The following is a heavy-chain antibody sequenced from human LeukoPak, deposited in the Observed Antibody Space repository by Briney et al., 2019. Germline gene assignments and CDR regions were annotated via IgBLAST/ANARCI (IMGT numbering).Heavy chain of an antibody. D-gene: IGHD3-22*01. CDR2: IYYSGST. J-gene: IGHJ4*02. V-gene: IGHV4-59*01. CDR1: GGSISSYY. Sequence: SETLSLTCTVSGGSISSYYWSWIRQPPGKGLEWIGYIYYSGSTNYNPSLKSRVTISVDTSKNQFSLKLSSVTAADTAVYYCARVWCDSSGYYIYYFDYWGQGTLVTVSS. CDR3: ARVWCDSSGYYIYYFDY.